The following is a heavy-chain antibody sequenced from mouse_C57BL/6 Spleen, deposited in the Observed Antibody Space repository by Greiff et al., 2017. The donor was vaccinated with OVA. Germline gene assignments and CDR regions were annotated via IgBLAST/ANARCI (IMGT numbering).Heavy chain of an antibody. CDR3: AQDLTPVLDFDY. V-gene: IGHV1-55*01. CDR1: GYTFTSYW. J-gene: IGHJ2*01. CDR2: IYPGSGST. D-gene: IGHD1-1*01. Sequence: QVQLQQSGAELVQPGASVKMSCKASGYTFTSYWITWVMQRPGQGLEWIGDIYPGSGSTNYNEKLKSKATLTVDTSFSTAYMQLSSLTSEDSAVFYGAQDLTPVLDFDYWGQGTTLTVSS.